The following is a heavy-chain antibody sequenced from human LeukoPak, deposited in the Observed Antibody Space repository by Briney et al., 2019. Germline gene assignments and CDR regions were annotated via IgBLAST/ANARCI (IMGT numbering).Heavy chain of an antibody. J-gene: IGHJ4*02. Sequence: SGGSLRLSCAASGFTSSSYSMNWVRQAPGKGLEWVSSISSSSSYIYYADSVKGRFTISRDNAKNSLYLQMNSLRAEDTAVYYCARAILFDYGDYLPPYYFDYWGQGTLVTVSS. D-gene: IGHD4-17*01. V-gene: IGHV3-21*01. CDR1: GFTSSSYS. CDR2: ISSSSSYI. CDR3: ARAILFDYGDYLPPYYFDY.